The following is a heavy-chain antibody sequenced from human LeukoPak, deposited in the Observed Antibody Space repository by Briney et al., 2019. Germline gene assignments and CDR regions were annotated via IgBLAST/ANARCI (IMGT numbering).Heavy chain of an antibody. J-gene: IGHJ6*02. CDR1: GFTFSSYG. V-gene: IGHV3-30*03. Sequence: GRSLRLSCAASGFTFSSYGMHWVRQAPGKGLEWVAVISYDGSNKYYADSVKGRFTISRDNSKNTLHLQMNSLRAEDTAVYYCAGELSPSSYYYYGMDVWGQGTTVTVSS. CDR2: ISYDGSNK. D-gene: IGHD3-16*02. CDR3: AGELSPSSYYYYGMDV.